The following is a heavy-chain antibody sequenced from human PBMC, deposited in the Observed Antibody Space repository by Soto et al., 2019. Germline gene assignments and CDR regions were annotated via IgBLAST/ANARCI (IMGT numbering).Heavy chain of an antibody. D-gene: IGHD6-13*01. V-gene: IGHV1-46*01. CDR1: GYTFTSYY. J-gene: IGHJ6*02. CDR3: ARGIAAAAARGMDV. CDR2: INPSDGNT. Sequence: ASVKVSCKASGYTFTSYYIHWVRQAPGQGFEWMGIINPSDGNTNYAQKFQGRVTMTRDTSTSTLYMELSRLRSDDTAVYYCARGIAAAAARGMDVWGQGTTVTVSS.